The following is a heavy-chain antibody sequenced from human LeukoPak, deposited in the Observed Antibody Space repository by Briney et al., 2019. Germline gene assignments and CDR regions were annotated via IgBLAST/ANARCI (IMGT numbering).Heavy chain of an antibody. D-gene: IGHD4-23*01. J-gene: IGHJ6*03. V-gene: IGHV4-4*09. CDR3: ARGRSTVVTPNYYYYYCMDV. CDR1: GGSISSSH. CDR2: IHTSGGT. Sequence: SETLSLTCTVSGGSISSSHWSWIRQPPGKGLEWIGNIHTSGGTNYSPSLKSRVTISLDTSRTQFSLKLRSVTAADTAVYYCARGRSTVVTPNYYYYYCMDVWGKGTTVTVSS.